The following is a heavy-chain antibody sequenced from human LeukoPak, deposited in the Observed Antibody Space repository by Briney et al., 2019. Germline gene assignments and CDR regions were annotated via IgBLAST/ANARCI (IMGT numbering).Heavy chain of an antibody. D-gene: IGHD1-7*01. V-gene: IGHV3-23*01. Sequence: ASVKVSCKASGGTFSNYAMSWVRQAPGKGLEWVSGISGSGVNTYYADSVKGRVTISRDNSKNTLFVQMNSLRAEDTAVYYCAKGRLELPYCFDYWGQGTLVTVSS. CDR2: ISGSGVNT. CDR1: GGTFSNYA. J-gene: IGHJ4*02. CDR3: AKGRLELPYCFDY.